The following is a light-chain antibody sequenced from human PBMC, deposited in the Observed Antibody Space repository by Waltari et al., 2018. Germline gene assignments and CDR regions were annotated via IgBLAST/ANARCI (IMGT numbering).Light chain of an antibody. CDR3: GTWDSSLTAVV. CDR1: RPNLEYNY. Sequence: QSVLTQPPSVSAAPGQRVTISCSGRRPNLEYNYVSWYRQLPGTAPNLLIYDNDKRPSGIPDRFSGSKSGTSATLGITGLQTGDEADYYCGTWDSSLTAVVFGGGTKLTVL. CDR2: DND. V-gene: IGLV1-51*01. J-gene: IGLJ2*01.